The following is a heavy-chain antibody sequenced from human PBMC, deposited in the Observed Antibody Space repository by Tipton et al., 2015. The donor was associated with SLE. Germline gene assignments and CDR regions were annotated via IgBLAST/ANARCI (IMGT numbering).Heavy chain of an antibody. CDR1: GGSFSGYY. Sequence: TLSLTCAVYGGSFSGYYCRWIRQPPGKGLEWIGEINHSGSTNYNPSLKSRVTISVDTSKNQFSLKLSSVTAADTAVYYCARGHTAMVGSLYYYGMDVWGQGTTVTVSS. CDR2: INHSGST. J-gene: IGHJ6*02. CDR3: ARGHTAMVGSLYYYGMDV. D-gene: IGHD5-18*01. V-gene: IGHV4-34*01.